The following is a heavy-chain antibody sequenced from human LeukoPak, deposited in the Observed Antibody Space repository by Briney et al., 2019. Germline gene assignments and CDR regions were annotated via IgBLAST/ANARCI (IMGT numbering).Heavy chain of an antibody. V-gene: IGHV4-59*08. CDR1: GGSISTYY. D-gene: IGHD3-10*01. J-gene: IGHJ3*02. Sequence: PSETLSLTCTVSGGSISTYYWSWIRQPPGKGLEWIGYIYYSGSTNYNPSLKSRVTISVDTSKNQFSLKLSSVTAADTAVYYCARVYYYGSGSYYGGAFDIWGQGTMVTVSS. CDR2: IYYSGST. CDR3: ARVYYYGSGSYYGGAFDI.